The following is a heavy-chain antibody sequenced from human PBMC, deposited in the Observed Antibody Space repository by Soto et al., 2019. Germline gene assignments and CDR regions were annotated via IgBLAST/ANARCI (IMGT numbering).Heavy chain of an antibody. D-gene: IGHD3-22*01. J-gene: IGHJ4*02. CDR3: ARLTLAQDSSGYHIFDY. CDR1: GYSFTTYW. Sequence: GESLKISCQSSGYSFTTYWISVVRQMPGKGLECMGRIDPTDSYTDYAPSFEGHVTMSVDRSINTAFLEWSSLKASDSAMYYCARLTLAQDSSGYHIFDYWGRGTLVTVS. V-gene: IGHV5-10-1*01. CDR2: IDPTDSYT.